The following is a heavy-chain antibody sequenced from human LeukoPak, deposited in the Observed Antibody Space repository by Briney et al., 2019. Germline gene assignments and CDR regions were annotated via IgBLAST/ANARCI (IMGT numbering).Heavy chain of an antibody. CDR3: AREGLDY. CDR1: GYTFTNYD. V-gene: IGHV1-8*01. CDR2: MNPNSGNS. J-gene: IGHJ4*02. Sequence: ASVKVSCKASGYTFTNYDINWVRQATGQGLEWMGYMNPNSGNSAYAQKFQGRVTITTDASISTAYMELSGLRSEDTALYYCAREGLDYRGQGTLVTVSS.